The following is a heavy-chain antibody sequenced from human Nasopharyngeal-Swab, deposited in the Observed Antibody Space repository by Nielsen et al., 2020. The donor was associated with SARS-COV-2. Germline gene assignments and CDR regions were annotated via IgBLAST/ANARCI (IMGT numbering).Heavy chain of an antibody. Sequence: GESLKISCAASGFTFSSYAMHWVRQAPGKGLEWVAVISYDGSNKYYADSVKGRFTISRDNSKNTLYLQMNSLRAEDTAVYYCARGTIFGVVITHNWFDPWGQGTLVTVSS. CDR2: ISYDGSNK. J-gene: IGHJ5*02. V-gene: IGHV3-30-3*01. CDR1: GFTFSSYA. D-gene: IGHD3-3*01. CDR3: ARGTIFGVVITHNWFDP.